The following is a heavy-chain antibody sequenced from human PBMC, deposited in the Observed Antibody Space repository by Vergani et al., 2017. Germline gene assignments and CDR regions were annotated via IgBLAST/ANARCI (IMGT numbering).Heavy chain of an antibody. V-gene: IGHV3-7*01. CDR1: GFTFSSYW. J-gene: IGHJ5*02. CDR2: IKQDGSKK. CDR3: ARDIVVVVAATLYNWFDP. D-gene: IGHD2-15*01. Sequence: EVQLVESGGGLVQPGGSLRLSCAASGFTFSSYWMSWVRQAPGKGLEWVANIKQDGSKKYYVDSVKGRFTITRDNAKNSLYLQMNSLRAEDTAVYYCARDIVVVVAATLYNWFDPWGQGTLVTVSS.